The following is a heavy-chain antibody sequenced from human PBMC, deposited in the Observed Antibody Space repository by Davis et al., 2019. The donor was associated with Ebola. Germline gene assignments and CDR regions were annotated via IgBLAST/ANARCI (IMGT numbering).Heavy chain of an antibody. J-gene: IGHJ4*02. CDR2: ISHSGST. V-gene: IGHV4-59*04. CDR3: VRVGSGFPLVDQ. D-gene: IGHD6-19*01. Sequence: MPSETLSLTCVVSGGSINSYYWSWIRQPPGKGLECIGYISHSGSTHYNPSLKSRVTMSVDTSKNQFSLNLSSVTAADMGVYYCVRVGSGFPLVDQWGQGTLVIVSS. CDR1: GGSINSYY.